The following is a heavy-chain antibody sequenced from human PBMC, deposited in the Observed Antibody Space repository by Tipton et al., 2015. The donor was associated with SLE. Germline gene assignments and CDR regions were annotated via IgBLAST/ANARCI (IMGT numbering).Heavy chain of an antibody. V-gene: IGHV1-46*01. CDR3: AKVGDYDMLTGNPQDMDV. D-gene: IGHD3-9*01. CDR1: GYTFTGYY. Sequence: QSGPEVKKPGASVKVSCKASGYTFTGYYMHWVRQAPGQGLEWMGIINPSDGSTSYAQKFQGRVTMTRDTSTSPVYMELTSLRSEDTAVYYCAKVGDYDMLTGNPQDMDVWGQGTTVTVAS. CDR2: INPSDGST. J-gene: IGHJ6*02.